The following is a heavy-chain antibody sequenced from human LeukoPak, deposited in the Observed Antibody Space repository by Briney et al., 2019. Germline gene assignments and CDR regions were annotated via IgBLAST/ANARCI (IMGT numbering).Heavy chain of an antibody. CDR3: ASNTDCSSTSCYAKLAY. CDR1: GFTFSSYA. Sequence: GGSLRLSCAASGFTFSSYAMHWVRQAPGKGLEYVSAISSNGGSTYYANSEKGRFTISRDNSKNTLYLQMGSLRAEDMAVYYCASNTDCSSTSCYAKLAYWGQGTLVTVSS. CDR2: ISSNGGST. V-gene: IGHV3-64*01. J-gene: IGHJ4*02. D-gene: IGHD2-2*01.